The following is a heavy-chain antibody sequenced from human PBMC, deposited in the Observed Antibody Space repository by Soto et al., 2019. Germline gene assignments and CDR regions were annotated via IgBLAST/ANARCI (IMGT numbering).Heavy chain of an antibody. J-gene: IGHJ4*02. CDR2: IKQDGSEK. D-gene: IGHD6-6*01. V-gene: IGHV3-7*01. CDR3: ARVGGSIAAHYYFDY. Sequence: GGSLRLSCAASGFTFSSYWMSWVRQAPGKGLEWVANIKQDGSEKYYVDSVKGRFTISRDNAKNSLYLQMNSLRAEDTAVYYCARVGGSIAAHYYFDYWGQGTLVTVSS. CDR1: GFTFSSYW.